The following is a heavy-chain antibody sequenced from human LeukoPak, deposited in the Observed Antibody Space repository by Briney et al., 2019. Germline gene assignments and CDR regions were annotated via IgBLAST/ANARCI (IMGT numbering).Heavy chain of an antibody. Sequence: GGSLRLSCAASGITVSNKYMSWVRQAPGKGLEWVSGIYSGGNIYYADSVKGRFTISRDKTKNTLYLQMNSLRAEDTAVYYCARDSSGWYYFDDWGQGTQVTVSS. J-gene: IGHJ4*02. CDR3: ARDSSGWYYFDD. CDR1: GITVSNKY. V-gene: IGHV3-66*01. D-gene: IGHD6-19*01. CDR2: IYSGGNI.